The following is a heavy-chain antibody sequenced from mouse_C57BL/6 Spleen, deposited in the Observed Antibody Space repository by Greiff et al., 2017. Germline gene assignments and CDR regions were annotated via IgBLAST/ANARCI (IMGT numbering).Heavy chain of an antibody. J-gene: IGHJ4*01. Sequence: EVQLVESGGGLVKPGGSLKLSCAASGFTFSSYTMSWVRQTPEKRLEWVATISGGGGNTYYPDSGKGRFTISRDNAKNTLYLQLSILRSEDTALYYCARQGVYYDYDGYAMDYWGQGTSVTVAS. CDR2: ISGGGGNT. CDR1: GFTFSSYT. CDR3: ARQGVYYDYDGYAMDY. V-gene: IGHV5-9*01. D-gene: IGHD2-4*01.